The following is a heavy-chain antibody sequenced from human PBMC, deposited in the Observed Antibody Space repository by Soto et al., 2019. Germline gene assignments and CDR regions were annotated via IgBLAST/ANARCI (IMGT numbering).Heavy chain of an antibody. Sequence: EVQLLESGGGLVQPGGSLRLSCAASGFTFSSYAMSWVRQAPGKGLEWVSAISGSGGSTYYADSVKGRFTISRDNSKNPLYLQMNSLRAEDTAVYYCAKDLTYSSSSFDYWGQGTLVTVSS. V-gene: IGHV3-23*01. CDR1: GFTFSSYA. D-gene: IGHD6-6*01. CDR2: ISGSGGST. CDR3: AKDLTYSSSSFDY. J-gene: IGHJ4*02.